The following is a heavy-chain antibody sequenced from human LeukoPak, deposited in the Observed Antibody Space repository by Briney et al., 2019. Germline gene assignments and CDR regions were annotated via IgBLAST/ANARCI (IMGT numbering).Heavy chain of an antibody. D-gene: IGHD7-27*01. CDR3: ARVRFWGAYNFDY. CDR1: GGSISSSSYY. Sequence: PSETLSLTCTVSGGSISSSSYYWGWIRQPPGTGLEWIGSIYYSGSTYYNPSLKSRVTISLDTSKNQFSLKLNSVTAADTAVYYCARVRFWGAYNFDYWGQGTLVTVSS. CDR2: IYYSGST. J-gene: IGHJ4*02. V-gene: IGHV4-39*07.